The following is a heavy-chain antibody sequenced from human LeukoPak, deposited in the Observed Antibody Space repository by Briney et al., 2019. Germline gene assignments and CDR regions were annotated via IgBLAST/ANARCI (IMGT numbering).Heavy chain of an antibody. CDR3: ATRPKLEPYHFDY. J-gene: IGHJ4*02. CDR1: GFTFSSYG. V-gene: IGHV3-30*02. Sequence: GGSLRLSCAASGFTFSSYGMHWVRQAPGKGLEWVAFIRYDGSNKYYADSVKGRFTISRDNSKNTLYLQMNSLRAEDTAVYYCATRPKLEPYHFDYWGQGTLVTVSS. D-gene: IGHD1-1*01. CDR2: IRYDGSNK.